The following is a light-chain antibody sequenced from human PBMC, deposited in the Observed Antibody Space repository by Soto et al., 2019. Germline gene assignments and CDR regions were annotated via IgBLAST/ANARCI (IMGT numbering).Light chain of an antibody. V-gene: IGKV1-5*01. CDR3: QQHDDFSHAT. CDR2: DAS. J-gene: IGKJ2*01. Sequence: DVQMTQSPSTLSASVGVRVTISCRTSQDIGNFLAWYQHKPGKAPKLLIYDASTLQTGVPSRFRASGFGTEFTLTISGLQPDDIATYYCQQHDDFSHATFGQGTKVDIK. CDR1: QDIGNF.